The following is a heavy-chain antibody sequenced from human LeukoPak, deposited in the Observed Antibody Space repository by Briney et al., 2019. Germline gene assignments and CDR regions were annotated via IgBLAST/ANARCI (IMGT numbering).Heavy chain of an antibody. CDR2: IIPIFGIA. Sequence: SVKVSCKASGGTFSSYAISWVRQAPGQGLEWMGRIIPIFGIANYAQKFQGRVTITADKSTRTAYMELSSLRSEDTAVYYCARIIAAAGSDYWGQGTLVTVSS. D-gene: IGHD6-13*01. J-gene: IGHJ4*02. V-gene: IGHV1-69*04. CDR3: ARIIAAAGSDY. CDR1: GGTFSSYA.